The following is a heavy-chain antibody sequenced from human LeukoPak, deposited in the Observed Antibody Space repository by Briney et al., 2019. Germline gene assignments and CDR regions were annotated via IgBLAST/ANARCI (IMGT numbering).Heavy chain of an antibody. CDR2: ISYDGSNK. J-gene: IGHJ4*02. D-gene: IGHD3-22*01. V-gene: IGHV3-30*18. CDR3: AKDASVNYYDSSHYFDY. Sequence: GGSLRLSCAASGFTFSSYGMHWVRQAPGKGLEWVAVISYDGSNKYYADSVKGRFTISRDNSKSTLYLQMNSLRAEDTAVYYCAKDASVNYYDSSHYFDYWGQGTLVTVSS. CDR1: GFTFSSYG.